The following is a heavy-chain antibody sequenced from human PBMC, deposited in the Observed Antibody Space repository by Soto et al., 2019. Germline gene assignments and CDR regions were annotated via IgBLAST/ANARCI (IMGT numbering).Heavy chain of an antibody. V-gene: IGHV4-31*03. CDR1: GGSISSGGYY. CDR2: IYYSGST. D-gene: IGHD3-16*01. Sequence: QVQLQESGPGLVKPSQTLSLTCTVSGGSISSGGYYWSWIRQHPGKGLEWIGYIYYSGSTYYNPSLNSRVTISVDTSKNQFSLKLSSVTAADTDVYYCARRGWGHGMDVWGQGTTVTVSS. J-gene: IGHJ6*02. CDR3: ARRGWGHGMDV.